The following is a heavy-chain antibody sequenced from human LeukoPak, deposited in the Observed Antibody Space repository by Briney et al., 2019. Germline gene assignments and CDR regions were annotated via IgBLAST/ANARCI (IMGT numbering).Heavy chain of an antibody. CDR3: ARHRFVGDYGSGSYGPSFVWFDP. D-gene: IGHD3-10*01. CDR2: INHSGST. Sequence: SETLSLTCAVYGGSFSGYYWSWIRQPPGKGLEWIGEINHSGSTNYNPSLKSRVTISVDTSKNQFSLKLSSVTAADTAVYYCARHRFVGDYGSGSYGPSFVWFDPWGQGTLVTVSS. CDR1: GGSFSGYY. V-gene: IGHV4-34*01. J-gene: IGHJ5*02.